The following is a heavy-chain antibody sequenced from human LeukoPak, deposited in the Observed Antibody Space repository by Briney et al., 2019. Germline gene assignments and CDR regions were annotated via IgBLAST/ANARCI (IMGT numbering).Heavy chain of an antibody. Sequence: GGSLRLSCATSGFTFSSYWMHWVRQAPGKGLVWVSRINDDVRTTNYADSVKGRFTISRDNAKNTVYLQMSSLRAADTAVYYCTRGREGNYGLFDSWGQGTLVTLSS. CDR1: GFTFSSYW. J-gene: IGHJ4*02. CDR3: TRGREGNYGLFDS. D-gene: IGHD3-10*01. CDR2: INDDVRTT. V-gene: IGHV3-74*01.